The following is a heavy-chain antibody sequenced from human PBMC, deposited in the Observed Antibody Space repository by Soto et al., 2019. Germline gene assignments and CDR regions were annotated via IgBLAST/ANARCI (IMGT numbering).Heavy chain of an antibody. J-gene: IGHJ6*03. Sequence: GGSLRLSCAASGFTFSSYAMSWVRQAPGKGLEWVSAISGSGGSTYYADSVKGRFTISRDNSKNTLYLQMNSLRAEDTAVYYCAKGAYVRFYYYYYMDVWGKGTTVTVSS. CDR1: GFTFSSYA. CDR3: AKGAYVRFYYYYYMDV. V-gene: IGHV3-23*01. CDR2: ISGSGGST. D-gene: IGHD4-17*01.